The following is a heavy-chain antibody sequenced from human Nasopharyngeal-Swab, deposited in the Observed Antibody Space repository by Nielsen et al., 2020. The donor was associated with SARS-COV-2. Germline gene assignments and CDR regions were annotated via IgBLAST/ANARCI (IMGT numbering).Heavy chain of an antibody. CDR1: GGTFSSYA. J-gene: IGHJ5*02. CDR2: IIPIFGTA. V-gene: IGHV1-69*13. D-gene: IGHD3-22*01. Sequence: SVKVSCKASGGTFSSYAISWVRQAPGQGLEWMGGIIPIFGTANYAQKFQGRVTITADEFTSTAYMELSSLRSEDTAVYYCARDRKGAYYYDSSGYSNWFDPWGQGTLVTVSS. CDR3: ARDRKGAYYYDSSGYSNWFDP.